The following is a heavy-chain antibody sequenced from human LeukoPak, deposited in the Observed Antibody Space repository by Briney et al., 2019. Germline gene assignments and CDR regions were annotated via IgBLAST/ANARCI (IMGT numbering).Heavy chain of an antibody. V-gene: IGHV1-2*02. D-gene: IGHD2-15*01. CDR3: ARAVAAYGIDDY. Sequence: ASVTVSCQASVYTFTGYYMHWVRQAPGQGLEWMGWINPNSGGTNYAQKFQGRVTMTRDTSISTAYMELSRLRSDDTAVHYCARAVAAYGIDDYWGQGTLVTVSS. CDR1: VYTFTGYY. CDR2: INPNSGGT. J-gene: IGHJ4*02.